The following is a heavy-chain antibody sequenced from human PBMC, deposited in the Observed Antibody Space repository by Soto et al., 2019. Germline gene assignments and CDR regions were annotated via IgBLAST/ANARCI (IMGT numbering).Heavy chain of an antibody. D-gene: IGHD4-17*01. CDR1: GLTFSSYW. Sequence: EVQLVESGGGLVQPGGSLRLSCAASGLTFSSYWMHWVRQAPGKGLVWVSRINSDGSSTSYADSVKGRFTISRDNAKNLLYLQMNSLGAEDTAVYYCALSHTVTTDYWGQGTLVTVSS. CDR2: INSDGSST. V-gene: IGHV3-74*01. J-gene: IGHJ4*02. CDR3: ALSHTVTTDY.